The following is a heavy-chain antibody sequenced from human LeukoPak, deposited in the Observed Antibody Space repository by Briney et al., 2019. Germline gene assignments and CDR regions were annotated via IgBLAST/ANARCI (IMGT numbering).Heavy chain of an antibody. V-gene: IGHV1-69*01. Sequence: ASVKVSCKASGGTFTSYAINWVRQAPGQGLEWMGGMIHIFGAANYAQKFQGRVTITADVSMSTAYMGLSSLGSEDTAVYYCARSGVPAAMRGSAFDPWGQGTMVTVSS. CDR3: ARSGVPAAMRGSAFDP. CDR1: GGTFTSYA. D-gene: IGHD2-2*01. J-gene: IGHJ3*01. CDR2: MIHIFGAA.